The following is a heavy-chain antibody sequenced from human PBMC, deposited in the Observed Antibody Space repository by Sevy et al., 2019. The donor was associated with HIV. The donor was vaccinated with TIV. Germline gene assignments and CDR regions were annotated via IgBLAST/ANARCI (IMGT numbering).Heavy chain of an antibody. CDR1: GYTLTELS. V-gene: IGHV1-24*01. CDR2: FDPEDGET. D-gene: IGHD3-22*01. Sequence: ASVKVSCKVSGYTLTELSMLWVRQAPGKGLEWMGSFDPEDGETIYQQKFQGRVTLTEDTSTDTAYMELSSLRSEDTAVYYCATTKDYYDSSRYPFDYWGQGTLVTVSS. CDR3: ATTKDYYDSSRYPFDY. J-gene: IGHJ4*02.